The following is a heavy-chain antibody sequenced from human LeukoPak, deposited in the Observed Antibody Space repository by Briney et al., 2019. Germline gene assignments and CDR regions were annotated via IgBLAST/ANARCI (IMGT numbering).Heavy chain of an antibody. Sequence: SKTLSLTCAVYGGSFSSYYWGWIRQPPGKGLEWIGSIYYSGSTYYNPSLKSRVTISVDTSKNQFSLKLSSVTAADTAVYYCARDSDYGYCSGGSCYSGGFDIWGQGTMVTVSS. CDR1: GGSFSSYY. CDR3: ARDSDYGYCSGGSCYSGGFDI. CDR2: IYYSGST. J-gene: IGHJ3*02. D-gene: IGHD2-15*01. V-gene: IGHV4-39*07.